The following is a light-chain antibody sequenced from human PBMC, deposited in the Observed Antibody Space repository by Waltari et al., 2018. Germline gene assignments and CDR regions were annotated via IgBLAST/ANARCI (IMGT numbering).Light chain of an antibody. Sequence: QSALTQPPSASGSPGQSVTISCTGTRTDSGDSNFVSWFQHHPGKPPRLIIYEVDRRPSVVPDRFSGSRSANTASRTVSGLQAEDEADYYCSSFILGHNRYVFGTGTTVTVL. CDR3: SSFILGHNRYV. CDR1: RTDSGDSNF. CDR2: EVD. J-gene: IGLJ1*01. V-gene: IGLV2-8*01.